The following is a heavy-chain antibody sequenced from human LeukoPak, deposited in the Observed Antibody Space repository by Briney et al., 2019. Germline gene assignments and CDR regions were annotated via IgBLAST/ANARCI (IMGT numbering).Heavy chain of an antibody. J-gene: IGHJ6*02. D-gene: IGHD3-22*01. Sequence: GASLRLSCAASGFTFSSYAMSWVRQAPGKGLEWVSAISGSGGSTYYAGSVKGRFTISRDNSKNTLYLQMNSLRAEDTAVYYCAKGTTMIVVVITSYYYYGMDVWGQGTTVTVSS. CDR1: GFTFSSYA. V-gene: IGHV3-23*01. CDR3: AKGTTMIVVVITSYYYYGMDV. CDR2: ISGSGGST.